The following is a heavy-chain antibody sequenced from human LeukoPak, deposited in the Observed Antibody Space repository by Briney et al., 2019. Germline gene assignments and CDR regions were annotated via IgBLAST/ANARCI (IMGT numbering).Heavy chain of an antibody. CDR3: ARQINNWFDP. CDR2: IYPDDSDT. J-gene: IGHJ5*02. CDR1: GYSFTTYW. D-gene: IGHD3-16*01. Sequence: GESLEISCKGSGYSFTTYWIGWVRQLPGKGLEWMGIIYPDDSDTRYSPSFQGQVTISADKSISTAYLQWSSLKASDTAMYYCARQINNWFDPWGQGTLVTVSS. V-gene: IGHV5-51*01.